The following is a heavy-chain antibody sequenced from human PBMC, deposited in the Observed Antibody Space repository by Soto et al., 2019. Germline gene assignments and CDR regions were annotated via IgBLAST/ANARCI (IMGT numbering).Heavy chain of an antibody. D-gene: IGHD3-10*01. Sequence: QLQLQESGSGLVKPSQTLSLTCAVSGGSISSGGYSWSWIRQPPGKGLEWIGYIYHSGSTYYNPYLQTRVTISVDTSKNQYSLRLRSVTAADTAVYSCARRRGVPGSYGMDVWGQGTTVTVSS. J-gene: IGHJ6*02. CDR1: GGSISSGGYS. CDR3: ARRRGVPGSYGMDV. CDR2: IYHSGST. V-gene: IGHV4-30-2*01.